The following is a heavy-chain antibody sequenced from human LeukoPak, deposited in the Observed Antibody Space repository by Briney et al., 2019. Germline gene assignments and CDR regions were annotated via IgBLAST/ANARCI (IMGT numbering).Heavy chain of an antibody. CDR1: GYTFTVPY. J-gene: IGHJ6*03. V-gene: IGHV1-2*02. CDR3: ARKWTVRGSDYYMDV. D-gene: IGHD4-23*01. CDR2: IKPDSGAT. Sequence: ASVKVSCKASGYTFTVPYMHWLRQAPGQGLEWMGWIKPDSGATNFAQNFQGRVTMTSDTSINTAYMELSSLTSDDTAMYYCARKWTVRGSDYYMDVWGKGTTVTVSS.